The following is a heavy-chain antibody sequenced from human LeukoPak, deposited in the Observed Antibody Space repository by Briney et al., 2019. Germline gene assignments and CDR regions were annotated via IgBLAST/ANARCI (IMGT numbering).Heavy chain of an antibody. Sequence: GASVKVSCKASGYSFIGYYMHWVRQAPGQGLEWMGWINPKSGGTDYAQKFQGRVTMTRDTSISTAYMELSRLRSDDTAVYYCARVWYYYDSTGILTLYFDYWGQGTLVTVSS. D-gene: IGHD3-22*01. CDR2: INPKSGGT. CDR1: GYSFIGYY. J-gene: IGHJ4*02. V-gene: IGHV1-2*02. CDR3: ARVWYYYDSTGILTLYFDY.